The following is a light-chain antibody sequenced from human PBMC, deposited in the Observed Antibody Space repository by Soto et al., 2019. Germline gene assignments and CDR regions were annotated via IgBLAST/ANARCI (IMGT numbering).Light chain of an antibody. Sequence: EIVMTQSPATLSVSPGERVTLSCRASQSVSNNLAWYQQKPGKAPRLLIYGATATATGIPARFSGSGSGTEFTLTISSLQSEDFAVYYCQQHNDWPLTFGGGTKVEIK. V-gene: IGKV3-15*01. J-gene: IGKJ4*01. CDR2: GAT. CDR3: QQHNDWPLT. CDR1: QSVSNN.